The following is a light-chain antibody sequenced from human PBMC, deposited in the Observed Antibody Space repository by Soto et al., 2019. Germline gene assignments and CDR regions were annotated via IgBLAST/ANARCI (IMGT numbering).Light chain of an antibody. CDR2: AAS. J-gene: IGKJ4*01. Sequence: DIQMTQSPSSLSASVGDRVTLTCRASQGIRNDLAWYQQKPGKAPKRLIYAASSVQSGVPSRFSGSGSATEFTLTISSRQPEDLATYYCLQHNGYPLTFGGGTKLEIK. V-gene: IGKV1-17*01. CDR3: LQHNGYPLT. CDR1: QGIRND.